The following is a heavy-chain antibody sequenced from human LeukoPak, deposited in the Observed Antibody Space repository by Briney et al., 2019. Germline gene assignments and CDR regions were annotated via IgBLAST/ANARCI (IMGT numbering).Heavy chain of an antibody. D-gene: IGHD3-9*01. CDR3: AREEGNAGYYDY. V-gene: IGHV4-31*03. Sequence: SQTLSLTCTVSGGSISSGGYYWSWIRQHPGKGLEWIGHIHYSGSTYYNPSLKSRVTISVYTSKNQFSLKLSSVTAADTAVYYCAREEGNAGYYDYWGQGTLVTVSS. CDR2: IHYSGST. J-gene: IGHJ4*02. CDR1: GGSISSGGYY.